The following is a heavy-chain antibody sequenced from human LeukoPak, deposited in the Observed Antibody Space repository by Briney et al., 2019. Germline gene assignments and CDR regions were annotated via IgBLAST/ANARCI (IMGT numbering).Heavy chain of an antibody. V-gene: IGHV5-51*01. CDR1: GYSFTSYW. Sequence: GESLKISCKGSGYSFTSYWIGWVRQMPGKGLEWMGIIYPGDSDTRYSPSFQGQVTISADKSISTAYLQWSSLKASDTAMYYCARLESIAAAGRNFDYWGQGTLVTVSS. D-gene: IGHD6-13*01. CDR3: ARLESIAAAGRNFDY. J-gene: IGHJ4*02. CDR2: IYPGDSDT.